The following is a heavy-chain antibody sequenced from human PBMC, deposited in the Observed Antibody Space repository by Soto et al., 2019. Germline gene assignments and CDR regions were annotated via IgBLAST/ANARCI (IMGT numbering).Heavy chain of an antibody. Sequence: PSETLSLTCTVSGGSISSGGYYWSWIRQHPGKGLEWIGYIYYSGSTYYNPSLKSRVTISVDTSKNQFSLKLSSVTAADTAVYYCARSVRGVPTRPYYYYYYGMDVWGQGTTVTVSS. J-gene: IGHJ6*02. CDR2: IYYSGST. D-gene: IGHD3-10*01. CDR1: GGSISSGGYY. CDR3: ARSVRGVPTRPYYYYYYGMDV. V-gene: IGHV4-31*03.